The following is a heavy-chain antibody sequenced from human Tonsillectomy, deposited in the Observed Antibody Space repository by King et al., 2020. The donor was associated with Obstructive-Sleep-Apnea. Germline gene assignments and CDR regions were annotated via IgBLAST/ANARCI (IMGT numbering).Heavy chain of an antibody. CDR3: AKEKPAALDY. J-gene: IGHJ4*02. CDR2: IRYDGSNK. Sequence: VQLVESGGGVVQPGGSLRLSCAASGFTFSSYGMHWVRQAPGKGLEWVAFIRYDGSNKYYADSVKGRFTISRDNSKNTLYLQMNSLRAEDTAVYYCAKEKPAALDYWGQGTLVTVSS. D-gene: IGHD2-2*01. V-gene: IGHV3-30*02. CDR1: GFTFSSYG.